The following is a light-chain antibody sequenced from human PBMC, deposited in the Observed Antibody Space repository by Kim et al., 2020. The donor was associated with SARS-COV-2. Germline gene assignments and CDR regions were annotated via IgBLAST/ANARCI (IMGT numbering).Light chain of an antibody. Sequence: EIVMTQSPATLSVSPGERATLSCRASQSVSSNLAWYQQKPGQAPRLLIYGASTRATGIPARFSGSGSGTEFTLTIGSLQSEDFAVYYCQQYYNWPPWTFGKGTKVDIK. CDR1: QSVSSN. J-gene: IGKJ1*01. CDR2: GAS. V-gene: IGKV3-15*01. CDR3: QQYYNWPPWT.